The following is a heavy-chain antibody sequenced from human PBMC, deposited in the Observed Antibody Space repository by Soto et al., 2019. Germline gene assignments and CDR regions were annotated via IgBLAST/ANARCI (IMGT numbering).Heavy chain of an antibody. J-gene: IGHJ4*02. Sequence: TLSLTRTASGGSIGRYYWSWIRQPPGKGLEWIGYIYYSGSTNYNPSLKSRVTISVDTSKNQFSLKLSSVTAADTAVYYCARDRAMVYWGQGTLVTVSS. V-gene: IGHV4-59*01. CDR1: GGSIGRYY. CDR2: IYYSGST. D-gene: IGHD5-18*01. CDR3: ARDRAMVY.